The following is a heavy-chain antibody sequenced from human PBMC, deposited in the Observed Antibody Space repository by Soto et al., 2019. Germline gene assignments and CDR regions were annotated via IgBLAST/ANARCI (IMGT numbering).Heavy chain of an antibody. D-gene: IGHD6-19*01. Sequence: SGPTLVNPPASVKVSCKASGYTFTSYGISWVRQAPGQGLEWMGWISAYNVNTNYAQKLQGRVTMTTDTSTSTAYMELRSLRSDDTAVYYCARDPGYSSGWYTLYYYYGMDVWGQGTTVTVSS. J-gene: IGHJ6*02. V-gene: IGHV1-18*01. CDR2: ISAYNVNT. CDR3: ARDPGYSSGWYTLYYYYGMDV. CDR1: GYTFTSYG.